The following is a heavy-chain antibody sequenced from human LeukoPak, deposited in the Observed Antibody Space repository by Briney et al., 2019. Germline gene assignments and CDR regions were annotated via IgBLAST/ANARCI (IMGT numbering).Heavy chain of an antibody. Sequence: GASVKVSCKVSGYTFTDYYMHWVQQAPGKGLEWMGLVDPEDGETIYAEKFQGGVTITADTSTDTAYMELSSLRSEDTAVYYCATDDYSGLLDYSGQGTLVTVSS. D-gene: IGHD4-11*01. J-gene: IGHJ4*02. CDR3: ATDDYSGLLDY. V-gene: IGHV1-69-2*01. CDR1: GYTFTDYY. CDR2: VDPEDGET.